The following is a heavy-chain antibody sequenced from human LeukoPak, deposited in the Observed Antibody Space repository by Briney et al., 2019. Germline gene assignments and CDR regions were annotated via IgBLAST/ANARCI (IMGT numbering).Heavy chain of an antibody. CDR2: IKQDGSEK. CDR1: GFTFSSYR. Sequence: GGSLRLSCAASGFTFSSYRMSWVRQAPGKGLEWVANIKQDGSEKYYVDSVKGRFTIPRDNAKNSLYLQMNSLRAEDTAVYYCARGADCSSTSCPQGNDYWGQGTLVTVSS. CDR3: ARGADCSSTSCPQGNDY. D-gene: IGHD2-2*01. J-gene: IGHJ4*02. V-gene: IGHV3-7*03.